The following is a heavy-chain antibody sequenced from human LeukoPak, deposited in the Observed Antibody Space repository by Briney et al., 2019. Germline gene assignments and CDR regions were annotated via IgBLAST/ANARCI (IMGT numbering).Heavy chain of an antibody. CDR1: GFTFSGSA. Sequence: GGSLRLSCAASGFTFSGSAMHWVRQASGKGLEWVGRIRSKANGYATAYAASVKGRFTISRDDSKNTAYLQMNSLKTEDTAVYYCTRHSSREGDYWGQGTLVTVSS. D-gene: IGHD6-13*01. CDR2: IRSKANGYAT. V-gene: IGHV3-73*01. CDR3: TRHSSREGDY. J-gene: IGHJ4*02.